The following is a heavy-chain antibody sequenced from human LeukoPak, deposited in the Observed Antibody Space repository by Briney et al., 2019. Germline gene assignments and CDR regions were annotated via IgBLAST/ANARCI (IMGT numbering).Heavy chain of an antibody. CDR3: AKEGDPQGFYSSTWYVLFHH. CDR1: GFTFSSHG. J-gene: IGHJ1*01. Sequence: GGSLRLSCAASGFTFSSHGMHWVRQAPGKGLEWVAFIRYDGSDKYYADSVQGRFTISKDNSKNTLYLQMNSLRTEDTAVYYCAKEGDPQGFYSSTWYVLFHHWGQGILVTVSS. V-gene: IGHV3-30*02. D-gene: IGHD6-13*01. CDR2: IRYDGSDK.